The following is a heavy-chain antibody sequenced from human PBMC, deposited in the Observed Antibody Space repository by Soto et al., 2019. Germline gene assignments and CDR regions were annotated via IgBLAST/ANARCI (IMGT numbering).Heavy chain of an antibody. CDR2: IYYSGST. D-gene: IGHD2-15*01. CDR3: ASVDYCSGGSCVSGLYY. Sequence: QLQLQESGPGLVKPSETLSLTCTVSGGSISSSSYYWGWIRQPPGKGLEWIGSIYYSGSTYYNPSLKSRVTISVDPSKHQFSLTLSSVTAADPAVYYRASVDYCSGGSCVSGLYYCGQGTLVSVSS. V-gene: IGHV4-39*01. J-gene: IGHJ4*02. CDR1: GGSISSSSYY.